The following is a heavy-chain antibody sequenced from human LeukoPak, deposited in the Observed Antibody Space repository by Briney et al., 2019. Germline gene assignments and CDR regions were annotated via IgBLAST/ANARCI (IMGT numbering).Heavy chain of an antibody. D-gene: IGHD4-23*01. V-gene: IGHV3-23*01. J-gene: IGHJ5*02. CDR1: GFTFSSYA. CDR3: AKDRDDYGGNNWFDP. Sequence: GGSLRLSCAASGFTFSSYAMSWVRQAPGKGLEWVSAISGSGGSTYYADSVKGRFTISRDNSKNTLYLQMNSLRAEDTAVYYCAKDRDDYGGNNWFDPWGQGTLVTVSS. CDR2: ISGSGGST.